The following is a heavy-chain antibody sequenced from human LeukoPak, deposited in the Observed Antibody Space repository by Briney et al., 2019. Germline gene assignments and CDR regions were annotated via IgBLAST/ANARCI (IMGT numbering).Heavy chain of an antibody. CDR3: ARDLRAYCGGDCYCGY. Sequence: ASVKVSCKASGYTFTSYGISWVRQAPGQGLEWMGWISAYNGNTNYAQKLQGRATMTTDTSTSTAYMELRSLRSDDTAVYYCARDLRAYCGGDCYCGYWGQGTLVTVSS. J-gene: IGHJ4*02. CDR1: GYTFTSYG. V-gene: IGHV1-18*01. CDR2: ISAYNGNT. D-gene: IGHD2-21*02.